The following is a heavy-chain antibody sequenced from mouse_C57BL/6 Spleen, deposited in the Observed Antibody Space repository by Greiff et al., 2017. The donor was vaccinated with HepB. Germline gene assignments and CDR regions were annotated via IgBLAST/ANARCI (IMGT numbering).Heavy chain of an antibody. D-gene: IGHD1-1*01. CDR1: GYTLTSYW. CDR3: ARGERGSSYKFAY. CDR2: IYPSDSET. V-gene: IGHV1-61*01. J-gene: IGHJ3*01. Sequence: QVQLQQPGAELVRPGSSVKLSCKASGYTLTSYWMDWVKQRPGQGLEWIGNIYPSDSETHYNQKFKDKATLTVDKSSRTAYMQLSRLTSEDSAVYYCARGERGSSYKFAYWGQGTLVTVSA.